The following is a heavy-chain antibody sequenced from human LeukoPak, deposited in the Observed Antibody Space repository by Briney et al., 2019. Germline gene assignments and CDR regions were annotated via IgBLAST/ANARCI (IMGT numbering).Heavy chain of an antibody. CDR3: ARVQEVSRQYYYYGVVI. Sequence: ASVKVSCKASGYTFISHFIHWVRQAPGQGLEWMGIINPSSGSTSYAQKFQGRVTMTRDTSTSTVYMGLSSLRSEDTAVYYCARVQEVSRQYYYYGVVIWGQGTTVTVSS. CDR1: GYTFISHF. CDR2: INPSSGST. V-gene: IGHV1-46*01. J-gene: IGHJ6*02.